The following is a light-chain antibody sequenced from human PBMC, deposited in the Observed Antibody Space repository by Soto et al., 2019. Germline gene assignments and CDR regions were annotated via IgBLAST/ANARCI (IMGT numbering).Light chain of an antibody. CDR3: SSFSSRALYV. Sequence: QSALTQPASVSGSPGQSITISCTGTSSDVGGYNYVSWYQQHPGKAPKLMIYEVSHRPSGVSNRFSASKSGNTASLTISGLQAWGGADYYCSSFSSRALYVFGSGTKLTVL. J-gene: IGLJ1*01. CDR1: SSDVGGYNY. CDR2: EVS. V-gene: IGLV2-14*01.